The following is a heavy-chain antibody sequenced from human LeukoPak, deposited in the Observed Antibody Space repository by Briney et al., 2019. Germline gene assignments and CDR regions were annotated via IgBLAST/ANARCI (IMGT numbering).Heavy chain of an antibody. J-gene: IGHJ1*01. CDR1: GGSITSYF. Sequence: SETLSLTCTVSGGSITSYFWTWIRQPPGKGLEWIGYIYHSGTTNYNPSLKSRVTISADTSKNQFSLKLSSVTAADTAVYYCVQKAPFSPGYSQDWGQGTLVTVSS. V-gene: IGHV4-59*01. D-gene: IGHD2/OR15-2a*01. CDR3: VQKAPFSPGYSQD. CDR2: IYHSGTT.